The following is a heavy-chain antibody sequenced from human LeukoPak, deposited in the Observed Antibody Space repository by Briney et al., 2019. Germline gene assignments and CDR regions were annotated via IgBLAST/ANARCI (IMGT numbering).Heavy chain of an antibody. CDR3: ARSRSSVDHTFDY. CDR1: GGSINSYY. D-gene: IGHD1-14*01. CDR2: IYYSGST. J-gene: IGHJ4*02. V-gene: IGHV4-59*08. Sequence: SETLSLTCTVSGGSINSYYWSWIRQPPGKGLEWIGYIYYSGSTNYNPSLKSRVTISVDTSKNQLSLKLSSVTAADTAVYYCARSRSSVDHTFDYWGQGTLVTVSS.